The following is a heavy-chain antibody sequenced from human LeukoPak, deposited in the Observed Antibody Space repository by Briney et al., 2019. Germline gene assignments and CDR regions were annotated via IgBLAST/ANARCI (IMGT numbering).Heavy chain of an antibody. V-gene: IGHV5-51*01. Sequence: GESLKISCKASSYSFTSYWIGWVRQMPGKGLEWMGIIYPGDSDTRYSPSFQGQVTISADKSISTAYLQWSSLKASDTAMYYCARPEQQLGFDYWGQGTLVTVSS. D-gene: IGHD6-13*01. CDR1: SYSFTSYW. CDR3: ARPEQQLGFDY. J-gene: IGHJ4*02. CDR2: IYPGDSDT.